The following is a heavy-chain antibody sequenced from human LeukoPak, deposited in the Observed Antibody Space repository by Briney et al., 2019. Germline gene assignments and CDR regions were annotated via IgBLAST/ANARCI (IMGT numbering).Heavy chain of an antibody. CDR3: AREQFSAAPQDAFDI. CDR2: IIPIFGTA. D-gene: IGHD2-15*01. J-gene: IGHJ3*02. Sequence: GASVKVSCKASGGTFSSYAISWVRQAPGQGLECMGGIIPIFGTANYAQKFQGRVTITADESTSTAYMELSSLRSEDTAVYYCAREQFSAAPQDAFDIWGQGTMVTVSS. V-gene: IGHV1-69*01. CDR1: GGTFSSYA.